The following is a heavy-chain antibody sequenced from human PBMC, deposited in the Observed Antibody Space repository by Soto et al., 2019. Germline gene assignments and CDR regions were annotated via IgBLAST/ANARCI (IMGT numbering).Heavy chain of an antibody. J-gene: IGHJ6*02. CDR3: GGQVVVVAAGYYYYYGMDV. CDR1: GGSISSSSYY. D-gene: IGHD2-15*01. CDR2: IYYSGST. Sequence: SETLSLTCTVSGGSISSSSYYWGWIRQPPGKGLEWIGSIYYSGSTYYNPSLKSRVTISVDTSKNQFSLKLSSVTAADTAVYYCGGQVVVVAAGYYYYYGMDVWGQGTTVTVSS. V-gene: IGHV4-39*01.